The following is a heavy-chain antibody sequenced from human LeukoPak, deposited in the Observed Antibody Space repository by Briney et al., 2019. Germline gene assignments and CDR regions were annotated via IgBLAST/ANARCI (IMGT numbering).Heavy chain of an antibody. CDR1: GFTFSSYS. Sequence: GGSLRLSCAASGFTFSSYSMNWVRQAPGKGLEWVSSISSSSSYIYYADSVKGRFTISRDNAKNSLYLQMNSLRAEDTAVYYCARETRIQLWLDYWGQGTLVTVSS. V-gene: IGHV3-21*01. CDR2: ISSSSSYI. J-gene: IGHJ4*02. CDR3: ARETRIQLWLDY. D-gene: IGHD5-18*01.